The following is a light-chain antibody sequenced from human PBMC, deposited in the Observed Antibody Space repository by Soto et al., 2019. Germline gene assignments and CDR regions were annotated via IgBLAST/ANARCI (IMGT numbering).Light chain of an antibody. V-gene: IGLV1-40*01. CDR3: QSYDNNLRGVL. Sequence: QSVLTHPPSVSVAPGQIVTISCTGSISNIGAGSDVHWYQQSPGRVPKLLVYGNKHRPSGVPDRFSASKSGTSASLDITGLQADDEADYYCQSYDNNLRGVLFGGGTKLTVL. CDR1: ISNIGAGSD. J-gene: IGLJ2*01. CDR2: GNK.